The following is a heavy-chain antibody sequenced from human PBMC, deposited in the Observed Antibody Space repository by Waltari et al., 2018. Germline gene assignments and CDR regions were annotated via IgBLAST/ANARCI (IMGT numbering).Heavy chain of an antibody. CDR2: IRNKANKYTT. CDR3: ARSNGDNILND. J-gene: IGHJ1*01. CDR1: GFAFSDPY. V-gene: IGHV3-72*01. D-gene: IGHD4-17*01. Sequence: EVQLVESGGGLVQPGGSLRLSCAASGFAFSDPYMDWVRQAPGKGLEWIGRIRNKANKYTTEYAASVRGRFAVSRDDSKNSLYLQMNSLRIDDTAVYYCARSNGDNILNDWGQGTLVTVSS.